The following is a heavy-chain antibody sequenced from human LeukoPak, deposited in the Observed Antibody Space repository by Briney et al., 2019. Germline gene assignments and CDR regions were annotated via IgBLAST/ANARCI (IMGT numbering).Heavy chain of an antibody. J-gene: IGHJ6*02. Sequence: PGGSLTLSCAASGFTFSGYYMSWIRQAPGKGLEWVSDISSSSSYRNYADSVKGRFTISRDNAKNSLYLQMNSLRAEDTAVYYCARLSGDPLGHHGMDVWGQGTTVIVSS. CDR2: ISSSSSYR. CDR3: ARLSGDPLGHHGMDV. CDR1: GFTFSGYY. D-gene: IGHD4-17*01. V-gene: IGHV3-11*03.